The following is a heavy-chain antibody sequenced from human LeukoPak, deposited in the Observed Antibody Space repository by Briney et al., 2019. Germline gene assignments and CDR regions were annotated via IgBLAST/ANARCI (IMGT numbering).Heavy chain of an antibody. D-gene: IGHD3-10*01. CDR3: ARGRDYYGSGPLEY. CDR1: GYTFTSYG. J-gene: IGHJ4*02. Sequence: GASVKVSCKASGYTFTSYGLGWVRQAPGQGLEWMGWISVYNGNTEYAQKVQGRVTMTTDTSTSAAYMELRGLRSDDTAVYYCARGRDYYGSGPLEYWGQGTLVTVSS. CDR2: ISVYNGNT. V-gene: IGHV1-18*01.